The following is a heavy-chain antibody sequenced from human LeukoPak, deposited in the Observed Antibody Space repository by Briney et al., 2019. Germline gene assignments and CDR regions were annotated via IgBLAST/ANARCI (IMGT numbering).Heavy chain of an antibody. CDR1: GGSFSGYY. J-gene: IGHJ4*02. Sequence: SETLSLTCAVYGGSFSGYYWSWIRQPPGKGLEGIGSIYYSGSTYYNPSLKRRVTISVDTSKNQFSLKLSPVTAADTAVYYCARQRRLPAVDYWGQGTMATVSS. D-gene: IGHD2-2*01. V-gene: IGHV4-34*01. CDR3: ARQRRLPAVDY. CDR2: IYYSGST.